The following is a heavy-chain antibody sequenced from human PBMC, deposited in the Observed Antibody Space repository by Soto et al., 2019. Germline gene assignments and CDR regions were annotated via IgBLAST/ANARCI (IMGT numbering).Heavy chain of an antibody. D-gene: IGHD1-26*01. J-gene: IGHJ3*02. Sequence: QVQLVESGGGVVQPGRSLRLSCAASGFTFSSYGMHWVRQAPGKGLEWVAVILYDGSNKYYADSVKGRFTISRDNSKNTLYLQMNSLRAEDTAVYYCAKDDITGSYLVDAFDIWGQGTMVTVSS. V-gene: IGHV3-30*18. CDR2: ILYDGSNK. CDR3: AKDDITGSYLVDAFDI. CDR1: GFTFSSYG.